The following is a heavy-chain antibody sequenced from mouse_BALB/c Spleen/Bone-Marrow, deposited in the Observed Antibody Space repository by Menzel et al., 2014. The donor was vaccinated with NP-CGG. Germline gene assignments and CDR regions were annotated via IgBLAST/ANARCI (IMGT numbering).Heavy chain of an antibody. Sequence: EVKVVESGPGLVKPSQTVSLPCTVTGISITTGNYRWSWIRQFPGNKLEWIGYIYYSGTITYNPSLTSRTTITRDTSKNQFFLEMNSLTAEDTATYYCARFYGNYFDYWGQGTTLTVSS. CDR2: IYYSGTI. D-gene: IGHD2-1*01. CDR3: ARFYGNYFDY. J-gene: IGHJ2*01. CDR1: GISITTGNYR. V-gene: IGHV3-5*02.